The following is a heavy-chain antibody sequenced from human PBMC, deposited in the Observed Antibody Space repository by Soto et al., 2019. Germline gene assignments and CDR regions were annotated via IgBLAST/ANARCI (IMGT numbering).Heavy chain of an antibody. CDR1: GFTFNGAW. D-gene: IGHD5-12*01. Sequence: EVQLVESGGGLVEPGGSLRLSCAASGFTFNGAWMNWVRQGPGKGLEWVGRVKRKFDGGTIDYAAPVKGRFTISRDDSRNTAYLQMNSLSTEDTAMYYGSAELPDWCAYAFDYWGQGALVTVAS. CDR2: VKRKFDGGTI. V-gene: IGHV3-15*07. J-gene: IGHJ4*02. CDR3: SAELPDWCAYAFDY.